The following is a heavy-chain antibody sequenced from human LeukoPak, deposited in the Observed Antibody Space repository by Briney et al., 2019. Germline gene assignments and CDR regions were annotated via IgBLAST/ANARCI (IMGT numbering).Heavy chain of an antibody. Sequence: GASVEVSCKASGYTFTSYGISWVRQAPGQGLEWMGWISAYNGNTNYAQKLQGRVTMTTDTSTSTAYMELRSLRSDDTAVYYCARESSSSAYCSGGSCSADDYWGQGALVTVSS. CDR2: ISAYNGNT. CDR3: ARESSSSAYCSGGSCSADDY. V-gene: IGHV1-18*01. CDR1: GYTFTSYG. J-gene: IGHJ4*02. D-gene: IGHD2-15*01.